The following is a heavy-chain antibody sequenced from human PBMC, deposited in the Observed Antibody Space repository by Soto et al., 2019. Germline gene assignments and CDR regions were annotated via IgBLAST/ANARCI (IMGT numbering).Heavy chain of an antibody. CDR3: VRDGSKSLRDWFDP. J-gene: IGHJ5*02. Sequence: SETLSLTCNVSGGSISKFYWAWIRKTAGNGLEWMGRVYATGTTDYNPSLRSRVAMSVDISKKTFSLRLRSVTGADSGVCYCVRDGSKSLRDWFDPWGQGILVTVS. CDR2: VYATGTT. V-gene: IGHV4-4*07. CDR1: GGSISKFY.